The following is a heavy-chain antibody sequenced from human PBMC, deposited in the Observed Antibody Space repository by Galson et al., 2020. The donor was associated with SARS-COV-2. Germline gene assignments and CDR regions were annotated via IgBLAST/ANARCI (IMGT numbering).Heavy chain of an antibody. CDR3: AKGVGAASFDH. CDR2: ISGSGGST. J-gene: IGHJ4*02. CDR1: GFTFNNYA. V-gene: IGHV3-23*01. D-gene: IGHD2-15*01. Sequence: GESLKISCAASGFTFNNYAMSWVRQSPAKGLEWVSAISGSGGSTYYAGSVKGRFTISRDNSKNTLYLQLNSLRAEDTAIYYCAKGVGAASFDHWGQGALVTVSS.